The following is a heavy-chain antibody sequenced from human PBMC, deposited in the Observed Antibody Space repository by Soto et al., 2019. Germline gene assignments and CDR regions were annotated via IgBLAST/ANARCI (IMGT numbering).Heavy chain of an antibody. Sequence: QVQLVESGGGVVQPGRSLRLSCAASGFTFSSYAMHWVRQAPGKGLEWVAVISYDGSNKYYADSVKGRFTISRDNSKNTLYLQMNSLRAEDTAVYYCANAARHSSGWFWFDPWGQGTLVTVSS. D-gene: IGHD6-19*01. V-gene: IGHV3-30-3*01. CDR2: ISYDGSNK. CDR1: GFTFSSYA. J-gene: IGHJ5*02. CDR3: ANAARHSSGWFWFDP.